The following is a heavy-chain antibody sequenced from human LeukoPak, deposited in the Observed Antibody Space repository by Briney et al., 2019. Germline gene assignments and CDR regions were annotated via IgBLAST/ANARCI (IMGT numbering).Heavy chain of an antibody. J-gene: IGHJ4*02. V-gene: IGHV3-21*01. Sequence: GSLRLSCAASGFTFSSYSLNWIRQAPGRGLEWVSYISITTNYIYYADSVKGRFTISRDNAKNSLYLQMNSLGAEDTAVYYCVRDLFGRDRRPFDCWGQGTLVTVSS. D-gene: IGHD3-16*01. CDR2: ISITTNYI. CDR3: VRDLFGRDRRPFDC. CDR1: GFTFSSYS.